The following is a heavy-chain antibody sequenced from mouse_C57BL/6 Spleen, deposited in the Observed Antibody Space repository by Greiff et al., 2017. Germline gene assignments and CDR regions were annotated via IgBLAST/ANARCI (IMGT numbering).Heavy chain of an antibody. CDR3: ASDGITGTYFYC. J-gene: IGHJ2*01. CDR2: IYPSDSET. V-gene: IGHV1-61*01. CDR1: GYTFTSYW. Sequence: VQLQQPGAELVRPGSSVKLSCKASGYTFTSYWMDWVKQRPGQGLEWIGNIYPSDSETHYNQKFKDKATLTVDKSSSTSYMPLSSLTSEDSAVYCCASDGITGTYFYCWGQGTTLTVSS. D-gene: IGHD4-1*01.